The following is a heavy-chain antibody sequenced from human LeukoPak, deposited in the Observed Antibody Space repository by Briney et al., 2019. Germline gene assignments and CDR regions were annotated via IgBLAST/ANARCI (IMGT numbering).Heavy chain of an antibody. CDR3: VRHRSDSGSSPIDF. CDR2: IRPGDSDT. V-gene: IGHV5-51*01. J-gene: IGHJ4*02. D-gene: IGHD6-6*01. CDR1: GYTFTSYF. Sequence: GESLKISFKGSGYTFTSYFIGWVRQVPAQGLEWVAIIRPGDSDTRYSPPFRGQVTLSADRSINTAYLQWSRPKASATAMYYCVRHRSDSGSSPIDFWGQGTLVTVAS.